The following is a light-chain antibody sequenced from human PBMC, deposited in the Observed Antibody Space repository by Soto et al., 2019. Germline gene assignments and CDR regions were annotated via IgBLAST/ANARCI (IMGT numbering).Light chain of an antibody. V-gene: IGKV3-20*01. Sequence: THAPATLTQSPVDRPTLSCRASQSVSDNVACYHQKPGQAPRLLIYGASTRATSIPDRFSGSGSGTDFSLTIRGLKPEDFAVYYCQQYRMSPNTFGQGTRLEIK. CDR2: GAS. CDR3: QQYRMSPNT. CDR1: QSVSDN. J-gene: IGKJ5*01.